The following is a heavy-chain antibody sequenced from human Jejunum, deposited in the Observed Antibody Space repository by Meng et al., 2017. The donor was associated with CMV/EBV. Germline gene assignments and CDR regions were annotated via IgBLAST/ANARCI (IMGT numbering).Heavy chain of an antibody. CDR1: GGSISSSSYY. J-gene: IGHJ2*01. V-gene: IGHV4-39*01. Sequence: LLQEARPGLVNPPGPLALACTVAGGSISSSSYYWGWIRQPPGKGLEWIGSIYYSGSTYYTPSLKSRVTISVDTSKNQFSLKLSSVTAADTAVYYCASPLGILGIVDLWGRGTLVTVSS. CDR2: IYYSGST. CDR3: ASPLGILGIVDL. D-gene: IGHD7-27*01.